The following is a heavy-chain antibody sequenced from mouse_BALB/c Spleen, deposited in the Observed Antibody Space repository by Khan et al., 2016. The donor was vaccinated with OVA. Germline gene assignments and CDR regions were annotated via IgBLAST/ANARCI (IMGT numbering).Heavy chain of an antibody. V-gene: IGHV1S137*01. Sequence: QVQLKQSGPELVRPGVSVKMSCKGSGYTFTDYAMYWVKQSHAKSLEWIGLISTYSGNTNYNQKFKGKATMTVDKSSSTAYMELARLTSEDSAIYYCARPAYDGYYDYWGLGTTLTVSS. J-gene: IGHJ2*01. D-gene: IGHD2-3*01. CDR1: GYTFTDYA. CDR2: ISTYSGNT. CDR3: ARPAYDGYYDY.